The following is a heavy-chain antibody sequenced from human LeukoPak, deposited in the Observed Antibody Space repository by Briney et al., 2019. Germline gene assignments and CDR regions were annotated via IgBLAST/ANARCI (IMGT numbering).Heavy chain of an antibody. CDR3: ARVSGYCSDGVCRFDY. J-gene: IGHJ4*02. CDR2: INDSGNT. Sequence: PSETLSLTCAVYGGSSTGYYWSWIRQPPGKGLEWIGEINDSGNTNYSPSLESRITISVDTSKNQFSLNLNSVTAADTAVYYCARVSGYCSDGVCRFDYWGLGALVTVSS. CDR1: GGSSTGYY. V-gene: IGHV4-34*01. D-gene: IGHD2-8*01.